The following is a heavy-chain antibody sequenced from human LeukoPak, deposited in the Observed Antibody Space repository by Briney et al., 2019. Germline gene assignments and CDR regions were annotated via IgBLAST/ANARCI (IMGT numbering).Heavy chain of an antibody. CDR2: ISSSGSTI. Sequence: GGSLTLSCAASGFTFSSYEMNWVRQAPGRGGEGVSYISSSGSTIYYADSVRGRFTISRDKAKNSLYLQMNSLTAEDTAVYYCAELGITMIGGVWGKGTTVTLSS. CDR3: AELGITMIGGV. CDR1: GFTFSSYE. D-gene: IGHD3-10*02. J-gene: IGHJ6*04. V-gene: IGHV3-48*03.